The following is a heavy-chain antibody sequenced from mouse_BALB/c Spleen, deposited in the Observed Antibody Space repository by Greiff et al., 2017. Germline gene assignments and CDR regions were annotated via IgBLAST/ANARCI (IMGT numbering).Heavy chain of an antibody. Sequence: EVKVVESGGGLVKPGGSLKLSCAASGFTFSSYTMSWVRQTPEKRLEWVATISSGGSYTYYPDSVKGRFTISRDNAKNTLYLQMSSLKSEDTAMYYCTRDPVSTMITTAYFDYWGQGTTLTVSS. D-gene: IGHD2-4*01. CDR1: GFTFSSYT. V-gene: IGHV5-6-4*01. CDR2: ISSGGSYT. J-gene: IGHJ2*01. CDR3: TRDPVSTMITTAYFDY.